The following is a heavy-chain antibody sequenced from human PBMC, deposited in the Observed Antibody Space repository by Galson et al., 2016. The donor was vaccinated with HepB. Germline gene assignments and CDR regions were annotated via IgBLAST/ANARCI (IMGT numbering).Heavy chain of an antibody. Sequence: SLRLSCAASGFTFSSYAMHWVRQAPGKGLEWLAVISYGGRNKYYADSVKGRFTVSRDGSKNTLYLQMNSLRPEDTAVYYCARNDYLTPYYYYGMDVWGQGTTVTVSS. CDR1: GFTFSSYA. J-gene: IGHJ6*02. CDR2: ISYGGRNK. D-gene: IGHD4-11*01. CDR3: ARNDYLTPYYYYGMDV. V-gene: IGHV3-30-3*01.